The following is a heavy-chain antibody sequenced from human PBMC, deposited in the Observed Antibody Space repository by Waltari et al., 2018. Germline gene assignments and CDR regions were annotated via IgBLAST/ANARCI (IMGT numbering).Heavy chain of an antibody. Sequence: QVQLQESGPGLVKPSETLSLTCAVSGSSISSGYYWGWIRQPPGKGLEWIGSIYHSGSTYYNPSLKSRVTISVDTSKNQFSLKLSSVTAADTAVYYCARRPVAHFDYWGQGTLVTVSS. D-gene: IGHD2-15*01. CDR2: IYHSGST. V-gene: IGHV4-38-2*01. J-gene: IGHJ4*02. CDR3: ARRPVAHFDY. CDR1: GSSISSGYY.